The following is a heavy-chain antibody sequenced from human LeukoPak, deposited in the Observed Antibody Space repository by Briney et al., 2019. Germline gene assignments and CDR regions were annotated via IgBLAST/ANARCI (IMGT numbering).Heavy chain of an antibody. CDR3: ARDFDYDFWSGYSVTPSMGYFDY. J-gene: IGHJ4*02. Sequence: PGGSLRLSCAASGFRFSSYSMNWVRQAPGKGLEWVSYISHTGSTMSYADSVKGRFTISRDSARNSLHLQMNSLRAEDTAVYYCARDFDYDFWSGYSVTPSMGYFDYWGQGTLVTVSS. CDR1: GFRFSSYS. CDR2: ISHTGSTM. V-gene: IGHV3-48*04. D-gene: IGHD3-3*01.